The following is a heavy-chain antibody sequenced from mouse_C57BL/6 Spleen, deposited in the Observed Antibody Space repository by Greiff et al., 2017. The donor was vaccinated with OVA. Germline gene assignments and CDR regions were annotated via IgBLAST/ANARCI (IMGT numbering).Heavy chain of an antibody. CDR1: GYTFTSYW. Sequence: QVQLQQPGAELVRPGSSVKLSCKASGYTFTSYWMDWVKQRPGQGLEWIGNIYPSDSETHYNQKFKDKATLTVDKSSSTAYMQLSSLTSEDSAVYYCARRPYAMDYWGQGTSGTVSS. V-gene: IGHV1-61*01. J-gene: IGHJ4*01. CDR3: ARRPYAMDY. CDR2: IYPSDSET.